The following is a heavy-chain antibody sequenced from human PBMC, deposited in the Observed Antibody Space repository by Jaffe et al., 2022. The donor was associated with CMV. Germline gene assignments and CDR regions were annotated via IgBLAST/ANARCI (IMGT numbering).Heavy chain of an antibody. Sequence: QVQLQESGPGLVKPSETLSLTCTVSGGSISSYYWSWIRQPPGKGLEWIGYIYYSGSTNYNPSLKSRVTISVDTSKNQFSLKLSSVTAADTAVYYCARAFGSSWNEDYWGQGTLVTVSS. CDR1: GGSISSYY. J-gene: IGHJ4*02. CDR2: IYYSGST. CDR3: ARAFGSSWNEDY. V-gene: IGHV4-59*01. D-gene: IGHD6-13*01.